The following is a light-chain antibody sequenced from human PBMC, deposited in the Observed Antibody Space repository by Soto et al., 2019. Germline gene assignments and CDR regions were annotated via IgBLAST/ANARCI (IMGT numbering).Light chain of an antibody. V-gene: IGKV3-15*01. J-gene: IGKJ5*01. Sequence: IVIAQSPATLSVSPGERATLSCRASQSVSSNLAWYQQKPGQAPRLLIYGASTRATGIPARFSGSGSGTEFTLTISSLQSEDFAVYYCQQYNNWPPTFGQRTRLEIK. CDR1: QSVSSN. CDR3: QQYNNWPPT. CDR2: GAS.